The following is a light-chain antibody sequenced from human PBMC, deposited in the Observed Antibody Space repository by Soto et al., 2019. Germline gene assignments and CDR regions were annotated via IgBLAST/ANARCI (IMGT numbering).Light chain of an antibody. CDR1: RTITKF. V-gene: IGKV1-39*01. J-gene: IGKJ5*01. CDR3: HQSFGSPFT. CDR2: SSS. Sequence: DIQMTQSPSSLSASVGDRVTITCRASRTITKFLNWYHQKPGKAPNLLIYSSSNLESGVPTRFSGTGSGTDFALTISSLQPEDFGTYYCHQSFGSPFTFGQGTRVEIK.